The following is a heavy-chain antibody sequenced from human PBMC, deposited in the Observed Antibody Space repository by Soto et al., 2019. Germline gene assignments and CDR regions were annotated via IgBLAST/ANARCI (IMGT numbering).Heavy chain of an antibody. V-gene: IGHV3-11*01. Sequence: PGGSLRLSCAASGFTFSDYHMSWIRQAPGKGLEWVSHISGSGSTIYFADSVKGRFTISRDNAKNSLYLQMNSLRAEDTAVYYCARDCSSSSCYGYFQHWGQGTRVTVSS. J-gene: IGHJ1*01. CDR3: ARDCSSSSCYGYFQH. CDR1: GFTFSDYH. D-gene: IGHD2-2*01. CDR2: ISGSGSTI.